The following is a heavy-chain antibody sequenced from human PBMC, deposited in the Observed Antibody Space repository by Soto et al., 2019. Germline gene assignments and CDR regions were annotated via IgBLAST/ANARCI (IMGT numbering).Heavy chain of an antibody. D-gene: IGHD5-18*01. Sequence: SETLSLTCTVSGGSISSYYWSWIRQPPGKGLEWIGEINHSGSTNYNPSLKSRVTISADTSKNQFSLKLTSVTAADTAVYYCARDHPHSYGIYYFDYWGQGTLVTSPQ. CDR1: GGSISSYY. J-gene: IGHJ4*02. CDR2: INHSGST. V-gene: IGHV4-59*01. CDR3: ARDHPHSYGIYYFDY.